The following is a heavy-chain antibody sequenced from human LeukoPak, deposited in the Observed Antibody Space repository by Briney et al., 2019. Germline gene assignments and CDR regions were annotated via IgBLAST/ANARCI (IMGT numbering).Heavy chain of an antibody. Sequence: GASVKVSCKASGYTFTSYDINWVRQATGQGLEWMGWMNPSSGNTGYAQKFQGRVTMTKNTSISTAYMEMSGLGSEDTAVYYCARGPYDSSAYRFDCWGQGTLVTVSS. J-gene: IGHJ4*02. CDR3: ARGPYDSSAYRFDC. CDR2: MNPSSGNT. CDR1: GYTFTSYD. V-gene: IGHV1-8*01. D-gene: IGHD3-22*01.